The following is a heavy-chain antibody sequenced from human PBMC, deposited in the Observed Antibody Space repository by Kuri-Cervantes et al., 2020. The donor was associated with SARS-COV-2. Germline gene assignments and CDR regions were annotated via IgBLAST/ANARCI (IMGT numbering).Heavy chain of an antibody. CDR3: ARSAAPNAFDI. CDR1: GYSFTSYW. J-gene: IGHJ3*02. D-gene: IGHD6-25*01. Sequence: KVSCKGSGYSFTSYWIDWVRQMPGKGLEWMGIIYPGDSDTRYSPSFQGQVTISADKSISTAYLQWSSLRASDTAMYYCARSAAPNAFDIWGQGTMVTVSS. CDR2: IYPGDSDT. V-gene: IGHV5-51*01.